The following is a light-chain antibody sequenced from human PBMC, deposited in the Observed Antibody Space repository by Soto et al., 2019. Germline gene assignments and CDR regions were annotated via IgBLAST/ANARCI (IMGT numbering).Light chain of an antibody. CDR1: SSDVGGYNY. Sequence: QSVLTQPRSVSGSPGQSVTISCTGTSSDVGGYNYVSWYQQYPGKAPKLIIYDVNKRPSGVPDRFSGSKSGNTASLTISGLQAEDEANYHCCSYAGTYTHVVFGGGTQLTVL. V-gene: IGLV2-11*01. J-gene: IGLJ2*01. CDR2: DVN. CDR3: CSYAGTYTHVV.